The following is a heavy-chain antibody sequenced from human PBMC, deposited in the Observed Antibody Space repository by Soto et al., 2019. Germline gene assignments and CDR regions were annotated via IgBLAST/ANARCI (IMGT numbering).Heavy chain of an antibody. D-gene: IGHD3-9*01. CDR2: IYPGDSDT. J-gene: IGHJ5*02. CDR3: ARHGEGYDVLTGYDNWFDP. Sequence: PGESLKISCKGSGYSFSSYWIGWVRQMPGKGLEWMGIIYPGDSDTRYSPSFQGQVTISADKSISTAYLQWSSLKASDTATYYCARHGEGYDVLTGYDNWFDPWGQGPLVTVSS. CDR1: GYSFSSYW. V-gene: IGHV5-51*01.